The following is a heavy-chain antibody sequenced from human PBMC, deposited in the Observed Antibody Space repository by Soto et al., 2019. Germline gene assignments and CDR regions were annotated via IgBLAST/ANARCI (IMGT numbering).Heavy chain of an antibody. J-gene: IGHJ6*02. CDR2: INPNSAGT. D-gene: IGHD3-10*01. V-gene: IGHV1-2*04. CDR1: GYTFTGYY. Sequence: ASVKVSCKASGYTFTGYYMHWVRQAPGQGLEWMGWINPNSAGTNYAQKFQGWVTMTRDTSISTAYMELSRLRSDDTAVYYCARVGAYYYYGMDVWGQGTTVTVSS. CDR3: ARVGAYYYYGMDV.